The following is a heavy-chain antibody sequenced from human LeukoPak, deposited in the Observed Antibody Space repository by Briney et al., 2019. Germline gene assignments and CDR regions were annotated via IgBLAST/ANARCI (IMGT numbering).Heavy chain of an antibody. D-gene: IGHD4-11*01. CDR1: GYTFTSYG. J-gene: IGHJ4*02. V-gene: IGHV1-18*01. Sequence: ASVKVSCKASGYTFTSYGISGVGQAPGQGLEWMGWISAYNGNTNYAQKLQGRVTMTTDTSTSTAYMELRRRRSDDTAVYYCARTLLTMTTVPTILDYWGQGTLVTVSS. CDR2: ISAYNGNT. CDR3: ARTLLTMTTVPTILDY.